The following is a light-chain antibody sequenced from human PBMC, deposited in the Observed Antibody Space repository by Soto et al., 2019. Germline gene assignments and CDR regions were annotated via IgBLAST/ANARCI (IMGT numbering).Light chain of an antibody. J-gene: IGKJ1*01. CDR2: KAS. V-gene: IGKV1-5*03. Sequence: DIQMTQSPFTLSASVGDRVSITCRSSQSIGDWLAWYQQKPGKAPKLLIYKASNLQSGVPSRFSGSGSGTDFTLTISSLQPDDFATYYCQHYDSYSPTWTFGQGIKVDIK. CDR1: QSIGDW. CDR3: QHYDSYSPTWT.